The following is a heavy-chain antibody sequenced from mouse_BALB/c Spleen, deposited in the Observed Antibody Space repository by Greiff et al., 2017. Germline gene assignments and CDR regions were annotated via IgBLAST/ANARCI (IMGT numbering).Heavy chain of an antibody. D-gene: IGHD2-14*01. Sequence: VQRVESGPELVKPGALVKISCKASGYTFTSYDINWVKQRPGQGLEWIGWIYPGDGSTKYDEKFKGKATLTADKSSSTAYMQLSSLTSENSAVYFCARRGAYYRYDGGYFDVWGAGTTVTVSS. CDR2: IYPGDGST. J-gene: IGHJ1*01. CDR3: ARRGAYYRYDGGYFDV. V-gene: IGHV1S56*01. CDR1: GYTFTSYD.